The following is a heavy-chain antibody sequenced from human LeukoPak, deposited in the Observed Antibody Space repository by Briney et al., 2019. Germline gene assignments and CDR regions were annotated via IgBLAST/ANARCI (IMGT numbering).Heavy chain of an antibody. Sequence: PGGSLRLSCAASGFTFSSYAMHWVRQAPGKGLEYVSAISSNGGSTYYANSVKGRFTISRDNAKNSLYLQMNSLRAEDTAVYYCARDKIVGATHFDYWGQGTLVTVSS. CDR3: ARDKIVGATHFDY. D-gene: IGHD1-26*01. CDR1: GFTFSSYA. V-gene: IGHV3-64*01. J-gene: IGHJ4*02. CDR2: ISSNGGST.